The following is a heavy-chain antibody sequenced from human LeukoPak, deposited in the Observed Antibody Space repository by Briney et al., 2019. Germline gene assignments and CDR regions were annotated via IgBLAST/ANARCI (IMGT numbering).Heavy chain of an antibody. D-gene: IGHD5-24*01. V-gene: IGHV1-46*01. J-gene: IGHJ1*01. CDR2: INPNGGIT. CDR3: ARGSAGEGGYSVKGEYFQY. CDR1: GYTFTNYF. Sequence: ASVKVSCKASGYTFTNYFMHWVRQAPGQGLERMGIINPNGGITNYAQKFQGRVTMTRDMSTSTVSMELSSLRSDDTAVYYCARGSAGEGGYSVKGEYFQYWGQGTLVTVSS.